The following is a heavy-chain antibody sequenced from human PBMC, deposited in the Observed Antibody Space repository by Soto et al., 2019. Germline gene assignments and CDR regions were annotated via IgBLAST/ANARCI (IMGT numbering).Heavy chain of an antibody. V-gene: IGHV3-30*18. Sequence: GGSLRLSCAASGFTFSSYGMHWVRQAPGKGLEWVAVISYDGSNKYYADSVKGRFTISRDNSKNTLYLQMNSLRAEDTAVYYCAKVDTAMVTCLGGCGDAYYMDVWGKGTTVTVSS. J-gene: IGHJ6*03. CDR2: ISYDGSNK. D-gene: IGHD5-18*01. CDR1: GFTFSSYG. CDR3: AKVDTAMVTCLGGCGDAYYMDV.